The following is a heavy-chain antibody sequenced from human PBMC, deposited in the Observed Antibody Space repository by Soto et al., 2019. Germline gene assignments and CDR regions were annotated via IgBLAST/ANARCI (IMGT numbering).Heavy chain of an antibody. D-gene: IGHD3-22*01. CDR1: GFIFDDYV. Sequence: EVQLVESGGNLVQPGKSLRLSCAASGFIFDDYVMHWVRQVPGKGLEWVSAISWNSGTIAYADSVKGRFTISRDNAKNYLYLQMNSLRSEDTALYYCAKDREGSSGWYGMDVWGQGTTVTVSS. J-gene: IGHJ6*02. CDR2: ISWNSGTI. V-gene: IGHV3-9*01. CDR3: AKDREGSSGWYGMDV.